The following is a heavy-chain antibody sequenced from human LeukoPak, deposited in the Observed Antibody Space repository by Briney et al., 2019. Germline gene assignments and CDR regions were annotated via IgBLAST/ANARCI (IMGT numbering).Heavy chain of an antibody. D-gene: IGHD5-12*01. Sequence: PGGSLRLSCAASGFTFSSYAMSWVRQAPGKGLEWVSAISGSGGSTYYADSVKGRFTISRDNSKNTLYLQMNSLRAEDTAVFYCARQVKGYDSDYYYYYYMDVWGKGTTVTISS. J-gene: IGHJ6*03. CDR2: ISGSGGST. CDR1: GFTFSSYA. CDR3: ARQVKGYDSDYYYYYYMDV. V-gene: IGHV3-23*01.